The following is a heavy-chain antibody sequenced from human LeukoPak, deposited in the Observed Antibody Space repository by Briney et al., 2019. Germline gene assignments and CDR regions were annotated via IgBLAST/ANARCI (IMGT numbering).Heavy chain of an antibody. Sequence: GGSLRLSCAASGFTFSSFAMTWVRQAPGKGLEWVSGFDGNGPNTYYADSVKGRWTISRDNSRNTLYLEVNSLRPEDTAIYYCAKPRTTGLGWAQFDYWGQGSLVTVSS. D-gene: IGHD2-8*02. CDR3: AKPRTTGLGWAQFDY. CDR1: GFTFSSFA. V-gene: IGHV3-23*01. CDR2: FDGNGPNT. J-gene: IGHJ4*02.